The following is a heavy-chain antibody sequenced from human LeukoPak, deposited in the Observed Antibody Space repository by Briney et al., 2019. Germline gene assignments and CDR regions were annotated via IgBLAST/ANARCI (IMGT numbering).Heavy chain of an antibody. CDR2: INSDGSST. CDR3: AREDLYYYYYYGMDV. CDR1: GLTVSSYS. Sequence: GGSLRLSCVASGLTVSSYSMNWVRQAPGKGLVWVSRINSDGSSTSYADSVKGRFTISRDNAKNTLYLQMNSLRAEDTAVYYCAREDLYYYYYYGMDVWGQGTTVTVSS. V-gene: IGHV3-74*01. J-gene: IGHJ6*02.